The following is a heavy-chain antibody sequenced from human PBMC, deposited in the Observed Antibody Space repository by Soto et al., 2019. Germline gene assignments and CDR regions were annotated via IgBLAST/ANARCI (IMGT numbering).Heavy chain of an antibody. D-gene: IGHD3-9*01. CDR2: IYYSGST. CDR1: GGSISSGGYY. CDR3: ARGGFLTGYSY. Sequence: QVQLQESGPGLVKPSQALSLTCTVSGGSISSGGYYWSWIRQHPGKGLEWIGYIYYSGSTYYNPSLKSRVTIPVDPFKNQFSLKLSSVTAADTAVYYCARGGFLTGYSYWGQGTLVTVSS. V-gene: IGHV4-31*03. J-gene: IGHJ4*02.